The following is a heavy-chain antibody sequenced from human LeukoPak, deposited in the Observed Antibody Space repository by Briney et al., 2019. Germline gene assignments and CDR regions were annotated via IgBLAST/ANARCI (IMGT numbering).Heavy chain of an antibody. D-gene: IGHD4-17*01. J-gene: IGHJ2*01. Sequence: TGGSLRLSCAASGFTFSSYSVNWVRQAPGKGLEWVSSISSSSSYIYYADSVKGRFTISRDNAKNSLYLQMNSLRAEDTAVYYCARDHSDYGDPAWYFDLWGRGTLVTVSS. CDR2: ISSSSSYI. V-gene: IGHV3-21*01. CDR1: GFTFSSYS. CDR3: ARDHSDYGDPAWYFDL.